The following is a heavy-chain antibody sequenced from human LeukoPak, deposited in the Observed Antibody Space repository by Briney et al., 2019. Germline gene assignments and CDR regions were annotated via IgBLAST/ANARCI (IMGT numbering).Heavy chain of an antibody. Sequence: PGGSLRLSCAASGFTFSSYSMNWVRQAPGKGLEWVSYISSSSSTIYYADSVKGRFTISRDNAKNSLYLQMNSLRAEDTALYYCAKDTAADYYYYGMDVWGQGTTVTVSS. D-gene: IGHD6-25*01. CDR1: GFTFSSYS. CDR2: ISSSSSTI. J-gene: IGHJ6*02. CDR3: AKDTAADYYYYGMDV. V-gene: IGHV3-48*04.